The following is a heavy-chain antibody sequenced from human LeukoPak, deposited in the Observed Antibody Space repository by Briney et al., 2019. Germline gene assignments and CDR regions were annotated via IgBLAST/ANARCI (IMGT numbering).Heavy chain of an antibody. CDR1: GGSISSSSYY. CDR2: IYYSGST. J-gene: IGHJ6*03. V-gene: IGHV4-39*01. D-gene: IGHD6-13*01. CDR3: ARHEESAAAAMYYYYYMDV. Sequence: PSETLSLTCTVSGGSISSSSYYWGWIRQPPGKGLEWIGSIYYSGSTYYNPSLKSRVTISVDTSKNQFSLKLSSVTAVDTAVYYCARHEESAAAAMYYYYYMDVWGKGTTVTVSS.